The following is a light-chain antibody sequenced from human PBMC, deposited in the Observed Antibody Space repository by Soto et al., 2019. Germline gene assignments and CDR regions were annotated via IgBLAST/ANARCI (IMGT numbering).Light chain of an antibody. Sequence: EVVMRQSPATLSVSPGEDATLSCSASQGIGDTLAWYQHKPCQTPRLLIYDTSTRATGVPTRFSGSRSGAEFTLTINSLQSEDFAVYYCQPYNNWPLTFGGGSKVEIK. J-gene: IGKJ4*01. V-gene: IGKV3-15*01. CDR3: QPYNNWPLT. CDR1: QGIGDT. CDR2: DTS.